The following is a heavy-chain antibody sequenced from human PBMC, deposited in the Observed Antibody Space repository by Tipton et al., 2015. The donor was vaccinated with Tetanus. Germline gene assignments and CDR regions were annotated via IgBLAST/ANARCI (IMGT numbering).Heavy chain of an antibody. CDR3: ARTPDYYYGMDV. Sequence: QSGAEVKKPGASVKVSCKASRYTFTAYYMQWVRQAPGQGLEWMGWINPNSGGTNYALKFQGRVTMTRDTSITTAYMELSNLRSDDTAVYYCARTPDYYYGMDVWGQGTTVTVSS. V-gene: IGHV1-2*02. CDR1: RYTFTAYY. J-gene: IGHJ6*02. CDR2: INPNSGGT.